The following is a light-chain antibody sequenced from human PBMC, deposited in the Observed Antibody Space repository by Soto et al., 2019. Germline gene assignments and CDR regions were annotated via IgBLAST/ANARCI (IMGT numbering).Light chain of an antibody. CDR2: DAS. CDR1: QSVTNN. V-gene: IGKV3-15*01. J-gene: IGKJ4*01. Sequence: EIVMTQSPATLSVSPGERATPSCRASQSVTNNLDWYRQKPGQAPRLLIYDASTRATGIPARFSGSGSVTEFTLTNSSLQSEDIADYYCQQYNNRPLTFGGGTKVEI. CDR3: QQYNNRPLT.